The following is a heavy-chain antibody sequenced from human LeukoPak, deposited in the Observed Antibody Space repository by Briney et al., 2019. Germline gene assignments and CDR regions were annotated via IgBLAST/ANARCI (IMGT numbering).Heavy chain of an antibody. D-gene: IGHD4-11*01. CDR1: GFTFSSYS. J-gene: IGHJ5*02. CDR3: ARVTTVTTFVFDP. V-gene: IGHV3-21*01. CDR2: ISSSSSYI. Sequence: GGSLRLSCAASGFTFSSYSMNWVRQAPGKGLEWVSSISSSSSYIYYADSVKGRFTISRDNAKNSLYLQMNSLRAEDTAVYYCARVTTVTTFVFDPWGQGTLVTVSS.